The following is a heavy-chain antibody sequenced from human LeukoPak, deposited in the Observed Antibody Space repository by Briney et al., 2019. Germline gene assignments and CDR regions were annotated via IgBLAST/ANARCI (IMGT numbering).Heavy chain of an antibody. CDR1: GFTVSSSY. CDR3: ARGITGTNNCFDP. Sequence: GGSLRLSCAASGFTVSSSYMSWVRQAPGKGLEWVSLIYRGGATYYADSVKGRFTISRDNSKNTLYLQMNSLRGDDMAVYYCARGITGTNNCFDPWGQGTLVTVSS. CDR2: IYRGGAT. J-gene: IGHJ5*02. D-gene: IGHD1/OR15-1a*01. V-gene: IGHV3-66*02.